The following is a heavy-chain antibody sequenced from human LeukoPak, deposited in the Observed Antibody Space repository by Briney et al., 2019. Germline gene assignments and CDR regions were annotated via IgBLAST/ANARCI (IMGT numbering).Heavy chain of an antibody. CDR2: MFYSGST. J-gene: IGHJ3*02. Sequence: AGTLSLTCAVSGGSISGRSYDWGWIRQPPGKGLEWIGSMFYSGSTYYNPSLKSRVTMSVDTTKNHFSLKLSSVTAADTAVYYCARDGLWIQNAFDIWGQGTMVTVSS. D-gene: IGHD5-18*01. V-gene: IGHV4-39*07. CDR3: ARDGLWIQNAFDI. CDR1: GGSISGRSYD.